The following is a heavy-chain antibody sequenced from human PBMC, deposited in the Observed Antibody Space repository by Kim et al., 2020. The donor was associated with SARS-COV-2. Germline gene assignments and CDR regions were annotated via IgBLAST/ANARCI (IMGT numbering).Heavy chain of an antibody. J-gene: IGHJ3*02. CDR2: IKSKTDGGTT. CDR1: GFTFSNAW. CDR3: TTDRTPQLWFLRAFDI. Sequence: GGSLRLSCAASGFTFSNAWMSWVRQAPGKGLEWVGRIKSKTDGGTTDYAAPVKGRFTISRDDSKNTLYLQMNSLKTEDTAVYYCTTDRTPQLWFLRAFDIWGQGTMVTVSS. D-gene: IGHD5-18*01. V-gene: IGHV3-15*01.